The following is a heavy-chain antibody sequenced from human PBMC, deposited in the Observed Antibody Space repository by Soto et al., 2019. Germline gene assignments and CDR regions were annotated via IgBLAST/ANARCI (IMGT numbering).Heavy chain of an antibody. CDR1: EFTFDDYA. J-gene: IGHJ2*01. CDR3: AKEQGYSTCSYGYVDL. Sequence: EVQLVESGGGLVQPGRSLRFSCAASEFTFDDYAMHWVRQPPGKGLEWVSGITWNSGIIGYAVSVKGRFTISRDNAKGSLYLPMYRLSPEDRALYYCAKEQGYSTCSYGYVDLWGRGTLVTVSS. CDR2: ITWNSGII. D-gene: IGHD6-13*01. V-gene: IGHV3-9*01.